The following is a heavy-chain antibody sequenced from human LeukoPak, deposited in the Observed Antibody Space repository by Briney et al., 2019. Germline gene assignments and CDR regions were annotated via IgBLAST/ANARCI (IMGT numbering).Heavy chain of an antibody. D-gene: IGHD1-26*01. CDR3: ARANSGSYDY. Sequence: SETLSLTCAVSGGSISGSNWWSWVRQPPGKGLEWIGEIFHSGSTNYSPSLKSRVTISIDKSKNQFSLKLSSVTAADTAVYYCARANSGSYDYWGQGTLVTVSS. V-gene: IGHV4-4*02. J-gene: IGHJ4*02. CDR2: IFHSGST. CDR1: GGSISGSNW.